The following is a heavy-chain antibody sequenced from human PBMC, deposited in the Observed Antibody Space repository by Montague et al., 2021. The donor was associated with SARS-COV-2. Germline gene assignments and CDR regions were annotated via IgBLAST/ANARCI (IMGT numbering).Heavy chain of an antibody. D-gene: IGHD3-10*01. CDR2: VDYSGLT. J-gene: IGHJ6*02. V-gene: IGHV4-39*07. CDR1: RDSISSHNYF. CDR3: ACGEITTRGLIYYYGMDV. Sequence: SETLSLTCTVSRDSISSHNYFWAWIRQPPGKGLEWIGSVDYSGLTFYNPSLESRVTISVDTSKNQFSLKLSSVTAADTAVYYCACGEITTRGLIYYYGMDVWGQGTTVTVSS.